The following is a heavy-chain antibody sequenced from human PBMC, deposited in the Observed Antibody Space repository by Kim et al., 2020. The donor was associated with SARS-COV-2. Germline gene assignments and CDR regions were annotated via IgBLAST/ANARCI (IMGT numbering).Heavy chain of an antibody. J-gene: IGHJ4*02. CDR3: AREGPITMIRGVHFEY. CDR2: IYYSGST. D-gene: IGHD3-10*01. CDR1: GDSISSSDYY. Sequence: SETLSLTCTVSGDSISSSDYYWGWIRQPPGKGLEWIGNIYYSGSTYYGPSLRSRVTIFLDTSKNQFSLRLSSVTAADTAVYYCAREGPITMIRGVHFEYWGQGTLVTVSS. V-gene: IGHV4-39*07.